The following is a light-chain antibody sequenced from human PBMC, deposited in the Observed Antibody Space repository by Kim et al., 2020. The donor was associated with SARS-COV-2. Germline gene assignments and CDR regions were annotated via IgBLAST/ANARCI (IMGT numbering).Light chain of an antibody. Sequence: EIVLTQSPATLSLSPGERATLSCRASQSVSSYLAWYQQKPGQAPRLLIYDASNRATGIPARFSGSGSGTDFTLTISSLEPEDFAVYYCQQRSNWRLTFGGGTQMDIK. J-gene: IGKJ4*01. V-gene: IGKV3-11*01. CDR2: DAS. CDR1: QSVSSY. CDR3: QQRSNWRLT.